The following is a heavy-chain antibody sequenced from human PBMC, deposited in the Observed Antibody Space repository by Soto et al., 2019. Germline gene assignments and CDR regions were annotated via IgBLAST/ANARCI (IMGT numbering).Heavy chain of an antibody. CDR2: INPNSGGT. J-gene: IGHJ6*02. CDR1: GYTFTGYY. V-gene: IGHV1-2*04. CDR3: ARAGDDVGYCSGGSSGATQDCGMDV. D-gene: IGHD2-15*01. Sequence: ASVKVSCKASGYTFTGYYMHWVRQAPGQGLEWMGWINPNSGGTNYAQKFQGWVTMTRDTSISTAYMELSRLRSDDTAVYYCARAGDDVGYCSGGSSGATQDCGMDVWGQGTTVTVSS.